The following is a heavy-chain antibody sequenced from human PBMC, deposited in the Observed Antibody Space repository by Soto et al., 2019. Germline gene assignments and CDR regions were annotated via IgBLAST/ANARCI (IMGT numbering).Heavy chain of an antibody. D-gene: IGHD3-16*01. CDR1: DGSITNNNYY. CDR2: IGYSGGT. CDR3: VRHQVGTMMCD. J-gene: IGHJ4*02. V-gene: IGHV4-39*01. Sequence: SETLSLTCTADGSITNNNYYWAWIRQTPGTGLEWIGAIGYSGGTDYDPSLRSRVTMSLDTSNNQFSLKMSSVTVADTAVYYCVRHQVGTMMCDWGQGTLVTVSS.